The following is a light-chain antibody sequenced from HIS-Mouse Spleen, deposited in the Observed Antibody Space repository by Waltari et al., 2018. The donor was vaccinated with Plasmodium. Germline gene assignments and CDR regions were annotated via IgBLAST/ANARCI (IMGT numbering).Light chain of an antibody. Sequence: QSALTQPASVSGSPGQSITISCTGTSSDVGCYNYVSWYQQHPGKAPKCMIYDVSNRPSGVANRFSGSKSGNTASLTISGLQAEDEADYYCSSYTSSSTWVFGGGTKLTVL. CDR1: SSDVGCYNY. CDR3: SSYTSSSTWV. CDR2: DVS. V-gene: IGLV2-14*03. J-gene: IGLJ3*02.